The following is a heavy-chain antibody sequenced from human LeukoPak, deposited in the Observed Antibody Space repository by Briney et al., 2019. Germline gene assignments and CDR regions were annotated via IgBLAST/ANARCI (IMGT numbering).Heavy chain of an antibody. CDR1: GGSISSGSYY. D-gene: IGHD6-13*01. V-gene: IGHV4-61*02. CDR2: IYTSGST. Sequence: SQTLSLTCTVSGGSISSGSYYWSWIRQPAGKGLEWIGRIYTSGSTNYNPSLKSRVIISVDTSKNQFSLKLSSVTAADTAVYYCASSGPYSSSWYNYYYGMDVWGQGTTVTVSS. J-gene: IGHJ6*02. CDR3: ASSGPYSSSWYNYYYGMDV.